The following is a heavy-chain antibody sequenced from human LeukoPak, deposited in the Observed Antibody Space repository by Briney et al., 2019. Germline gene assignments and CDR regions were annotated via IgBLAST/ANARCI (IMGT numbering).Heavy chain of an antibody. CDR2: MNPNSGNT. V-gene: IGHV1-8*01. D-gene: IGHD6-19*01. J-gene: IGHJ4*02. CDR1: GYTFTSYD. CDR3: ARGQGSSGPRGFDY. Sequence: ASVKVSCKASGYTFTSYDINWVRQAPGQGLEWMAWMNPNSGNTVYAQTFQGRFTMTRNTSISTVYMHLSSLRSEDTAVYCCARGQGSSGPRGFDYWGQGTLVTVSS.